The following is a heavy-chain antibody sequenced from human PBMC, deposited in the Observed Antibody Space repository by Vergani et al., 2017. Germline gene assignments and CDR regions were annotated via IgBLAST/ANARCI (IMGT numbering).Heavy chain of an antibody. CDR3: ARHGEGSSWYNWCDP. J-gene: IGHJ5*02. CDR1: GSPISRSRYY. CDR2: IYYSGST. D-gene: IGHD6-6*01. Sequence: QLQLQESGPGLVKPSETLSPTCTVSGSPISRSRYYWGWIRQPPGKGLEWIGSIYYSGSTYDKPSLKSRVSISVDTSKNRFSLKLSSVTAADPAVSYCARHGEGSSWYNWCDPWGQGTLVTVSS. V-gene: IGHV4-39*01.